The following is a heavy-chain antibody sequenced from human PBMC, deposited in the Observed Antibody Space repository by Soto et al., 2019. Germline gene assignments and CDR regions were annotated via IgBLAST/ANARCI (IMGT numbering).Heavy chain of an antibody. D-gene: IGHD3-22*01. J-gene: IGHJ4*02. CDR2: ISGYNGNT. CDR3: ARDNHFDGYSSYHAFDN. CDR1: GYTFTSYY. V-gene: IGHV1-18*01. Sequence: GASVKVSCKASGYTFTSYYISWVRQAPGQGLEWMGWISGYNGNTNYAQKLQGRVTMTTDTSTSTAYMDYLSDEDTAVYYCARDNHFDGYSSYHAFDNWGQGALVTVSS.